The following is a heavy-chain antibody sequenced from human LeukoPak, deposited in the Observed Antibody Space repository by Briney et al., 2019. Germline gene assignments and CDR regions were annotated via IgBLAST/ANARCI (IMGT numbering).Heavy chain of an antibody. J-gene: IGHJ4*02. CDR2: ISTNGGST. V-gene: IGHV3-23*01. D-gene: IGHD6-13*01. Sequence: GGSLRLSCAASGFTFSSYAMSWVRQAPGEGLEWVSAISTNGGSTYFADSVKGRFTITRDNSKNTLSLEMNSLRPEDTAVYYCVNGPAGSRPYYFDYWGQGTLLTVSS. CDR1: GFTFSSYA. CDR3: VNGPAGSRPYYFDY.